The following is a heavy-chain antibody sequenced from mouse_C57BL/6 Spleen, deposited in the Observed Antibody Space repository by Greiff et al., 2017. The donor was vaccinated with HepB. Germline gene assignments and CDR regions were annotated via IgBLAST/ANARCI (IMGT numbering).Heavy chain of an antibody. J-gene: IGHJ1*03. CDR3: ARVGYYGISWYFDV. D-gene: IGHD1-1*01. CDR1: GYTFTDYY. V-gene: IGHV1-76*01. CDR2: IYPGSGNT. Sequence: QVQLQQSGAELVRPGASVKLSCKASGYTFTDYYINWVKQRPGQGLEWIARIYPGSGNTYYNEKFKGKATLTAEKSSSTAYMQLSSLTSEDSAVYFCARVGYYGISWYFDVWGTGTTVTVSS.